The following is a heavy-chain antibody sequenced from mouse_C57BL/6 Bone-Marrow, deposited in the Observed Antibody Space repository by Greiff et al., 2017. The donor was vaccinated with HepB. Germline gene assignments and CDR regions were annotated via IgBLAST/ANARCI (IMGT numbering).Heavy chain of an antibody. CDR2: IDPETGGT. CDR1: GYTFTDYE. Sequence: QVQLRQSGAELVRPGASVTLSCKASGYTFTDYEMHWVKQTPVHGLEWIGAIDPETGGTAYNQKFKGKAILTADKSSSTAYMELRSLTSEDSAVYYCTRRGRGYFDVWGTGTTVTVSS. CDR3: TRRGRGYFDV. J-gene: IGHJ1*03. V-gene: IGHV1-15*01.